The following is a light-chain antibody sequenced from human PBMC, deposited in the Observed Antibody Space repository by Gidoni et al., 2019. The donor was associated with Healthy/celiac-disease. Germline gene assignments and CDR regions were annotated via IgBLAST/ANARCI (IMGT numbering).Light chain of an antibody. J-gene: IGLJ2*01. Sequence: QSALTQPPSASGSPGQSVTISCTGTSSDVGGYNYVSWYQQHPGKAPKLMIYEVCKRPSGVPDRFSGSKSGNTASLTVSGLQAEDEADYYCSSYAGSSNVVFGGGTKLTVL. V-gene: IGLV2-8*01. CDR3: SSYAGSSNVV. CDR2: EVC. CDR1: SSDVGGYNY.